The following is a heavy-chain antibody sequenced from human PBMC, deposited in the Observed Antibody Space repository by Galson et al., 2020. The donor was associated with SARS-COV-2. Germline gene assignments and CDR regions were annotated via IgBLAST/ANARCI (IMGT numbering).Heavy chain of an antibody. CDR2: INHSGST. CDR3: ARAGVVAAIHGVDY. CDR1: GYTISSGYY. V-gene: IGHV4-38-2*02. Sequence: SETLSLTCTVSGYTISSGYYWGCIRQPPGKRLEWLGSINHSGSTYYNPSLKSRVTISVDTSKNQFSLKLSSVTAADTAVYYCARAGVVAAIHGVDYWGQGTLVTVSS. D-gene: IGHD2-15*01. J-gene: IGHJ4*02.